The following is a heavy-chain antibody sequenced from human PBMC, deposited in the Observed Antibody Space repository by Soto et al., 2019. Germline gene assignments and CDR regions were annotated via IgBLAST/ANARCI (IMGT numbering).Heavy chain of an antibody. CDR2: IWYDGSNK. Sequence: QVQLVESGGGVVQPGRSLRLSCAASGFTFSSYGMHWVRQAPGKGLEWVAVIWYDGSNKYYADSVKGRFTISRDNSKNTLYLQMNSLRAEDTAVYYCARETTDYYEYYFDYWGQGTLVTVSS. V-gene: IGHV3-33*01. J-gene: IGHJ4*02. D-gene: IGHD3-22*01. CDR3: ARETTDYYEYYFDY. CDR1: GFTFSSYG.